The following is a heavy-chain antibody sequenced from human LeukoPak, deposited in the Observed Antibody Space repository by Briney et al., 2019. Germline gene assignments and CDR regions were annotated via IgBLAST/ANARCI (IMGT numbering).Heavy chain of an antibody. V-gene: IGHV1-69*04. J-gene: IGHJ4*02. CDR1: GYTFTGYY. Sequence: ASVKVSCKASGYTFTGYYMHWVRQAPGQGLEWMGRIIPILGIANYAQKFQGRVTITADKSTSTAYMELSSLRSEDTAVYYCARGYYYDSSGYLAGYYFDYWGQGTLVTVSS. CDR2: IIPILGIA. CDR3: ARGYYYDSSGYLAGYYFDY. D-gene: IGHD3-22*01.